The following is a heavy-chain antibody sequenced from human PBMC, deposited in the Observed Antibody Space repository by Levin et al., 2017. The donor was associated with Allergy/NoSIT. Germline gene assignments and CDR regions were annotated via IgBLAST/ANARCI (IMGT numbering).Heavy chain of an antibody. D-gene: IGHD3-10*01. CDR1: GFTFSSYA. CDR2: ISGSGGNT. V-gene: IGHV3-23*01. Sequence: GGSLRLSCAASGFTFSSYAMSWVRQAPGKGLEWVSGISGSGGNTYYADSVKGRFTISRDNSKNTLYLQMNSLRAEDTAVYYCAKERGSAPGWFGEYDYWGQGTLVTVSS. CDR3: AKERGSAPGWFGEYDY. J-gene: IGHJ4*02.